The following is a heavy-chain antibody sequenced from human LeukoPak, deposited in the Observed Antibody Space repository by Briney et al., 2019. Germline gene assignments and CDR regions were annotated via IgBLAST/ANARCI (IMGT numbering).Heavy chain of an antibody. V-gene: IGHV4-61*02. D-gene: IGHD4-17*01. Sequence: SQTLSLTCTVSGGSISSGSYYWSWIRQPAGKGLEWIGRIYTSGSTHYNPSLKRRVTISVDTSKNQFSRKLSSVTAADTAVYYCARDRSTVTTYYYYMDVWGKGTTVTVSS. J-gene: IGHJ6*03. CDR3: ARDRSTVTTYYYYMDV. CDR2: IYTSGST. CDR1: GGSISSGSYY.